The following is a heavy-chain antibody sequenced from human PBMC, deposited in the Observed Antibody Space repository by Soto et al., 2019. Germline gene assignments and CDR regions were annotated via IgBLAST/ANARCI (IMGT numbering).Heavy chain of an antibody. D-gene: IGHD3-10*01. J-gene: IGHJ6*02. CDR1: GDTFKNCV. V-gene: IGHV1-69*01. CDR2: IIPLFGTT. CDR3: AAELGFGKLSVV. Sequence: QVQVVQSGVEVRRPGSSVKVSCKASGDTFKNCVISWVRQAPGQGLEWMGGIIPLFGTTDFAQRFQGRLTNTTDEASTTAYMELSKLRSEDTATYHWAAELGFGKLSVVWGQGTTVIVSS.